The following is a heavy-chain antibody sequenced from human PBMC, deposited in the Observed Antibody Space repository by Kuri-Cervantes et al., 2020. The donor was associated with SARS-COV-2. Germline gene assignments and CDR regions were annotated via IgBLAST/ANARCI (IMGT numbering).Heavy chain of an antibody. CDR1: GFTVSSNY. V-gene: IGHV3-53*01. D-gene: IGHD3-16*01. CDR3: ARVRGDYVP. J-gene: IGHJ5*02. Sequence: GVLKISCAASGFTVSSNYMSWVRQAPGKGLGWVSLIYSGGSTYYADSVKGRFTISRDNSKNTLYLQMNSLRAEDTAVYYCARVRGDYVPWGQGTLVPSPQ. CDR2: IYSGGST.